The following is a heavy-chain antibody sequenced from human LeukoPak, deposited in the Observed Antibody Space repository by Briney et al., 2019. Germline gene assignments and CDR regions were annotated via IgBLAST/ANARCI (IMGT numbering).Heavy chain of an antibody. CDR1: GGSISSYY. V-gene: IGHV4-4*07. J-gene: IGHJ6*03. D-gene: IGHD2-2*01. CDR2: IYTSGST. Sequence: SETLSLTCTVSGGSISSYYWSWIRQPAGKGLEWIGRIYTSGSTNYNPSLKSRVTMSVDTSKNQFSLKLSSVTAADTAVYYCARASGVPAAKNHYYYMDVWGKGTTVTVSS. CDR3: ARASGVPAAKNHYYYMDV.